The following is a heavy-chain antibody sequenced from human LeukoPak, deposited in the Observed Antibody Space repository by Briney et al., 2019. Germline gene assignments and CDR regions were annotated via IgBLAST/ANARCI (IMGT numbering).Heavy chain of an antibody. J-gene: IGHJ4*02. CDR2: ISAYNGNT. V-gene: IGHV1-18*04. Sequence: ASVKVSCKASGYTFTSYGISWVRQAPGQGLGWMGWISAYNGNTNYAQKLQGRVTMTTDTSTSTAYMELRSLRSDDTAVYYCARDRGYDILTGYYTARTDYWGQGTLVTVSS. D-gene: IGHD3-9*01. CDR3: ARDRGYDILTGYYTARTDY. CDR1: GYTFTSYG.